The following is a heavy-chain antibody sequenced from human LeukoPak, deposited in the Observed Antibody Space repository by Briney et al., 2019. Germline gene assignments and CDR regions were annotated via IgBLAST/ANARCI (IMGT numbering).Heavy chain of an antibody. D-gene: IGHD6-19*01. CDR3: ARRDISSGWSFDY. Sequence: SETLSLTCTVSGGSISNYHWSWIRQPAGKGLEWIGQIHTSGSTNYNPPLKSRVSMSIDTTEDQVSLTIRSVTATDTAFYYCARRDISSGWSFDYWGQGTLVTVSS. CDR2: IHTSGST. CDR1: GGSISNYH. V-gene: IGHV4-4*07. J-gene: IGHJ4*02.